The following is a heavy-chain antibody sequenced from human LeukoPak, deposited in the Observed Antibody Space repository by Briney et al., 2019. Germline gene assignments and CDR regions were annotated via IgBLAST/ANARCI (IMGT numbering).Heavy chain of an antibody. D-gene: IGHD5-24*01. J-gene: IGHJ4*02. Sequence: RTGGSLRLSCKGSGCSFTSYWIGWVRQMPGKGLEWMGIIYPGDSDTRYSPSFQGQVTISADKSISTAYLQWSSLKASDTAMYYCARPHRDGYNSPFDYWGQGTLVTVSS. CDR2: IYPGDSDT. CDR1: GCSFTSYW. CDR3: ARPHRDGYNSPFDY. V-gene: IGHV5-51*01.